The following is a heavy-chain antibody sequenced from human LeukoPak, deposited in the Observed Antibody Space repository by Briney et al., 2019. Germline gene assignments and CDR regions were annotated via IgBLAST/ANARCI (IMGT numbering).Heavy chain of an antibody. CDR3: ARSLTWIQLWHAFDI. J-gene: IGHJ3*02. Sequence: SVKVSCKDSGGTFSSYAISLVRQAPGQGLEWMGRVIPIFGTANYAQKFQGRVTITTDESTSTAYMELSSLRSEDTAVYYCARSLTWIQLWHAFDIWGQGTIVTVSS. D-gene: IGHD5-18*01. CDR2: VIPIFGTA. V-gene: IGHV1-69*05. CDR1: GGTFSSYA.